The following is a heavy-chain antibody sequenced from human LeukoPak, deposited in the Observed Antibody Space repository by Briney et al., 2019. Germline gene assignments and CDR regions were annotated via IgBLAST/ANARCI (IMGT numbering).Heavy chain of an antibody. CDR2: INHSGST. Sequence: SETLSLTCAVYGGSFSGYYWSWIRQPPGKGLEWIGEINHSGSTSYNPSLKSRVTISVDTSKNQFSLKLSSVTAADTAVYYCARALGYCSSTSCGDYYMDVWGKGTTVTVSS. J-gene: IGHJ6*03. V-gene: IGHV4-34*01. D-gene: IGHD2-2*01. CDR3: ARALGYCSSTSCGDYYMDV. CDR1: GGSFSGYY.